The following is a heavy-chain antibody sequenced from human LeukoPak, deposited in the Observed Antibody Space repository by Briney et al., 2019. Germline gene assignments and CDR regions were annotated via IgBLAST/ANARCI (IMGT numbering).Heavy chain of an antibody. Sequence: GGSLRLSCQSSGFSFSNYAIHGVRQAPGKGLEYVSAITNNGGRTFYVDSVKGRFTISRDNSKNTLYLQIGSLRAEDMAVYYCARGSPLGSGYYYFDSWAQGTLVTVSS. CDR2: ITNNGGRT. CDR1: GFSFSNYA. CDR3: ARGSPLGSGYYYFDS. V-gene: IGHV3-64*02. J-gene: IGHJ4*02. D-gene: IGHD3-22*01.